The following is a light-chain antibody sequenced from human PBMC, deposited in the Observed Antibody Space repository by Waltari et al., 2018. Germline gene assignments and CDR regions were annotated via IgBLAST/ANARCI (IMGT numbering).Light chain of an antibody. V-gene: IGLV7-46*01. CDR2: DPS. CDR1: TGPVTSSHF. CDR3: LLASNSAVV. Sequence: QPVVTHEPSLPVSPGGTVPLTCSSSTGPVTSSHFPCWFQQRPGQAPRTLLSDPSSTVAWTPARFAGYLVEGKAALTLSGAQPDDDADYYWLLASNSAVVFGRGTKLTVL. J-gene: IGLJ2*01.